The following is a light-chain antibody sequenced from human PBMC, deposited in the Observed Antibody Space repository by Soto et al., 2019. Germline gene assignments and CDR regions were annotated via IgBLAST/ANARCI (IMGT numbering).Light chain of an antibody. CDR3: QQSETYPLT. CDR1: PAIASF. CDR2: GAS. J-gene: IGKJ5*01. V-gene: IGKV1-9*01. Sequence: IQLTQSPSSLSASVGDRVTITCRASPAIASFLAWYQQKPGTAPKLLIYGASTLQSGVPSRFSGSRSGTDYTLTISSLQPGDFATYYCQQSETYPLTFGQGTRLEIK.